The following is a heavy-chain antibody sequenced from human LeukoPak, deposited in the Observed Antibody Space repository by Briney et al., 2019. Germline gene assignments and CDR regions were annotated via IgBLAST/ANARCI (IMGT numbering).Heavy chain of an antibody. Sequence: GGSLRLSCAASGFTFSDYYMSWVRQAPGKGLEWVSSISGGGVTTDYVDSVKGRFTISRDNSKNTLHLQMNSLRVEDTAVYYCANRVGWPGPPPDYWGQGTLVTVSS. CDR3: ANRVGWPGPPPDY. CDR1: GFTFSDYY. J-gene: IGHJ4*02. CDR2: ISGGGVTT. V-gene: IGHV3-23*01. D-gene: IGHD2-15*01.